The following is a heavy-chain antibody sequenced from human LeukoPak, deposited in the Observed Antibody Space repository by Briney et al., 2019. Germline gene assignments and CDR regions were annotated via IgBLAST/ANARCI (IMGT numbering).Heavy chain of an antibody. D-gene: IGHD2-15*01. V-gene: IGHV3-30*18. Sequence: GRSLRLSCAASGFTFSSYGMHWVRQAPGKGLEWVAVISYDGSNKYYADSVKGRFTISRDNSKNTLYLQMNSLRAEDTAVYYCAKALYCSGGSCYSLFDYWGQGTLVTVSS. CDR1: GFTFSSYG. J-gene: IGHJ4*02. CDR2: ISYDGSNK. CDR3: AKALYCSGGSCYSLFDY.